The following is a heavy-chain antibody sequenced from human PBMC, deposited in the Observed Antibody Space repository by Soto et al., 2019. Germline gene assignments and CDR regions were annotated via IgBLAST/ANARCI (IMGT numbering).Heavy chain of an antibody. Sequence: GGSLRLSCAASGFTFSSYAMSWVRQAPGKGLEWVSAISGSGGSTYYAGSVKGRFTISRDNSKNTLYLQMNSLRAEDTAVYYCAKDRYYFRSGDNLYYYGMDGWAQGTTVTGS. CDR2: ISGSGGST. CDR3: AKDRYYFRSGDNLYYYGMDG. V-gene: IGHV3-23*01. J-gene: IGHJ6*02. D-gene: IGHD3-3*01. CDR1: GFTFSSYA.